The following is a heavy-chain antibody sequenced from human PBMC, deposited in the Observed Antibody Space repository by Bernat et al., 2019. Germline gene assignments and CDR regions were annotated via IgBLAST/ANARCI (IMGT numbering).Heavy chain of an antibody. CDR3: ARAYSSSWYDY. D-gene: IGHD6-13*01. CDR1: GFTFSTYS. Sequence: EVQLVESGGGLVQPGGSLRLSCAASGFTFSTYSMNWVRQAPGRGLEWVSYISSSSSTIYYADSVKGRFTSSRDNAKNSVYLQMNSLRAEDTAVYYCARAYSSSWYDYWGQGTLVTVSS. J-gene: IGHJ4*02. V-gene: IGHV3-48*01. CDR2: ISSSSSTI.